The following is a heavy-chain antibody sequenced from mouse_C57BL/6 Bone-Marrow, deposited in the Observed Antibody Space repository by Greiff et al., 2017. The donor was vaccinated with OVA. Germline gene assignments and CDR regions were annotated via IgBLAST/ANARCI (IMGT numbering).Heavy chain of an antibody. CDR3: ARHVGYFDY. D-gene: IGHD3-1*01. V-gene: IGHV5-6*01. CDR2: ISSGGSYT. J-gene: IGHJ2*01. Sequence: EVNVVESGGDLVKPGGSLKLSCAASGFTFSSYGMSWVRQTPDKRLEWVATISSGGSYTYYPDSVKGRFTISRDNAKNTLYLQMSSLKSEDTAMYYCARHVGYFDYWGQGTTLTVSS. CDR1: GFTFSSYG.